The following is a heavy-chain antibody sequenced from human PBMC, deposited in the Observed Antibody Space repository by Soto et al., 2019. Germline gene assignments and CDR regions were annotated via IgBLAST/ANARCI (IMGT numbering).Heavy chain of an antibody. CDR3: ASLDTAMIKTAGY. D-gene: IGHD5-18*01. V-gene: IGHV3-7*01. Sequence: GGSIRVSCIAAGLTFSAWVSWVRQAPGKGLEWVAMTTQDGSGKHYVDSVKGRFTISRDSAKNSMYLQMNSLTVEDTAMYYCASLDTAMIKTAGYWGQGTQVTVSS. CDR1: GLTFSAW. J-gene: IGHJ4*02. CDR2: TTQDGSGK.